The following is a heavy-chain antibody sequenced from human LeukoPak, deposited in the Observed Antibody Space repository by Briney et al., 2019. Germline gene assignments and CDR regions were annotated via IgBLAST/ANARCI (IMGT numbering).Heavy chain of an antibody. J-gene: IGHJ6*03. CDR2: IYYSGST. Sequence: SETLSLTCSVSGGSMTSYYWSWIRQPPGKGPEWIGYIYYSGSTIYSPSLRSRVTISVDTSRNQFSLKLTSVTAADTAVYHCARAPAGPPYYYMDVWGKGTTVTVSS. CDR1: GGSMTSYY. V-gene: IGHV4-59*01. CDR3: ARAPAGPPYYYMDV.